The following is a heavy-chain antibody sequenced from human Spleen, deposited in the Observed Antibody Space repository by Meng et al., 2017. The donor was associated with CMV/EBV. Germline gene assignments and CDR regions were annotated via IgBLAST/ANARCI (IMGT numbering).Heavy chain of an antibody. J-gene: IGHJ4*02. CDR3: ARDGSVEPIVP. CDR2: ISYDGSNK. Sequence: SCAASGFTFSSYAMHWVRQAPGKGLEWVAVISYDGSNKYYADSVKGRFTITRDNSKNTLYLQMNSLRAEDTAVYYCARDGSVEPIVPWGQGTLVTVSS. D-gene: IGHD2-8*01. V-gene: IGHV3-30*04. CDR1: GFTFSSYA.